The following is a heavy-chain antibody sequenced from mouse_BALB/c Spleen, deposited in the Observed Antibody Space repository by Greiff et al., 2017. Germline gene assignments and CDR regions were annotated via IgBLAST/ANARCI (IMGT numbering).Heavy chain of an antibody. D-gene: IGHD2-14*01. CDR3: ARWGRYDDAMDY. J-gene: IGHJ4*01. CDR1: GYTFSSYW. V-gene: IGHV1-9*01. CDR2: ILPGSGST. Sequence: VKLMESGAELMKPGASVKISCKATGYTFSSYWIEWVKQRPGHGLEWIGEILPGSGSTNYNEKFKGKATFTADTSSNTAYMQLRSLTSEDSAVYYCARWGRYDDAMDYWGQGTSVTVSS.